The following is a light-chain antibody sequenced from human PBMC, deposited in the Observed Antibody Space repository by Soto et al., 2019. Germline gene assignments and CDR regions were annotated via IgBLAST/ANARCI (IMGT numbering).Light chain of an antibody. CDR3: QQFGNSPQT. CDR2: AAS. J-gene: IGKJ1*01. CDR1: QNIATNY. Sequence: EIVLTQSPGTLSLSAGERATLSCRASQNIATNYFAWYQQKPGQAPRLLIYAASSRAAGIPDRFSGSGSGTDFTLTINRLEPEDFAEYYCQQFGNSPQTFGQGTKVEIK. V-gene: IGKV3-20*01.